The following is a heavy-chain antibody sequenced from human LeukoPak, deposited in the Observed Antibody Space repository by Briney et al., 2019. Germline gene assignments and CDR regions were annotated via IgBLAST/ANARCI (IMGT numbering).Heavy chain of an antibody. CDR3: ARSGTAFSFYYYYYMDV. D-gene: IGHD3-10*01. Sequence: SETLSLTCTVSGDSISPNYWSWIRQPPEKGLEWSGYIFYTGNTNYNPSLKSRVTISLDTSKNQFSLKLTSVTAADTAVYYCARSGTAFSFYYYYYMDVWGKGTTVTVSS. CDR2: IFYTGNT. J-gene: IGHJ6*03. CDR1: GDSISPNY. V-gene: IGHV4-59*01.